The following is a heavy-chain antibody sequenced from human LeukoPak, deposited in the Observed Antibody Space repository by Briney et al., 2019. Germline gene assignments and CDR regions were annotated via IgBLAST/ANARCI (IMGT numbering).Heavy chain of an antibody. J-gene: IGHJ5*02. V-gene: IGHV1-2*06. Sequence: VASVKVSCKASGYTFTDYYMHWVRQAPGQGLEWMGRINPNSGGTKYAQKFQGRVTTTRDTSISTAYMELNRLTSDDTAVYYCAKCGDFIAASYNWFDPWGPGTLVTVSS. CDR3: AKCGDFIAASYNWFDP. D-gene: IGHD6-13*01. CDR1: GYTFTDYY. CDR2: INPNSGGT.